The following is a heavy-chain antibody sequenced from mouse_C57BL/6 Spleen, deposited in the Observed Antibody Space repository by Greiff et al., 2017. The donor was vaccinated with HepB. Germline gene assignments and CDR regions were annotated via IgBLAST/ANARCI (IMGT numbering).Heavy chain of an antibody. CDR3: ARDGMITTGYFDY. CDR1: GFTFSSYA. CDR2: ISDGGSYT. J-gene: IGHJ2*01. V-gene: IGHV5-4*01. Sequence: EVMLVESGGGLVKPGGSLKLSCAASGFTFSSYAMSWVRQTPEKRLEWVATISDGGSYTYYPDNVKGRFTISRDNAKNNLYLQMSHLKSEDTAMYYCARDGMITTGYFDYWGQGTTLTVSS. D-gene: IGHD2-4*01.